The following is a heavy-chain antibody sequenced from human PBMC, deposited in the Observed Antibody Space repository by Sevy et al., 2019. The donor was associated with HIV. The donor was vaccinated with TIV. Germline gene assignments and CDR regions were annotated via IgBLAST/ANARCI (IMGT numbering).Heavy chain of an antibody. J-gene: IGHJ4*02. D-gene: IGHD6-6*01. CDR3: ARGFFPIAARPGGTTFDY. V-gene: IGHV3-48*01. CDR2: ISSSSSTI. Sequence: GGSLRLSCAASGFIFSSYSMNWVRQAPGKGLEWVSYISSSSSTIYYADSVKGRFTISRDNAKNSLYLQMNSLRAEDTAVYYCARGFFPIAARPGGTTFDYWGQGTLVTVSS. CDR1: GFIFSSYS.